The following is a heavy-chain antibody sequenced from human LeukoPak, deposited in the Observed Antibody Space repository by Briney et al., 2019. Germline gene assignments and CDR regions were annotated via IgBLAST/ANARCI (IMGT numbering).Heavy chain of an antibody. CDR2: ISAYNGNT. CDR3: ARGRKGDFWSGENFDY. D-gene: IGHD3-3*01. J-gene: IGHJ4*02. CDR1: GYTFTSYG. V-gene: IGHV1-18*01. Sequence: GASVKVSCKASGYTFTSYGISWVRQAPGQGLEWMGWISAYNGNTNYAQKLQGRVTMTTDTSTSTAYMELRSLRSDDTAVYYCARGRKGDFWSGENFDYWGQGTLVTVSS.